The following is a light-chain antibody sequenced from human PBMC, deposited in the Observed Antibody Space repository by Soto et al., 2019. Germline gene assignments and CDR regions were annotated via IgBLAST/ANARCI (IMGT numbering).Light chain of an antibody. CDR2: SDD. V-gene: IGLV1-44*01. CDR3: AAWNDNLNGPSYV. J-gene: IGLJ1*01. CDR1: SSNIGSNA. Sequence: QSVLTQPPSASGTPGQKVTISCPGSSSNIGSNAVNWYQQVPGTAPKLLIYSDDQRPSGVPDRFSGSKSGTSASLAISGLQSEDEADYICAAWNDNLNGPSYVFGTGTQLTVL.